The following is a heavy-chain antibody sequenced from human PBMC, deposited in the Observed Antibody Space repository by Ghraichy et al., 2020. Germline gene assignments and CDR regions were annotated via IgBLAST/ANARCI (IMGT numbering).Heavy chain of an antibody. CDR3: ARVAVGGWGFDY. Sequence: ASVKVSCKASGYTFTNYAFSWVRQAPGQGLEWMGWISASNGNTKCAQKFQGRVTLTTDTSTTTADMELRSLRSDDTVMYYCARVAVGGWGFDYWGQGTLVAVSS. J-gene: IGHJ4*02. CDR2: ISASNGNT. V-gene: IGHV1-18*01. D-gene: IGHD6-19*01. CDR1: GYTFTNYA.